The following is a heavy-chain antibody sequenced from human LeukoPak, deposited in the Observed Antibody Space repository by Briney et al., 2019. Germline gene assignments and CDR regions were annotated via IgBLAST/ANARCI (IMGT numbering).Heavy chain of an antibody. D-gene: IGHD2-2*01. Sequence: PSQTLSLTCTVSGGSISSGDYYWSWIRQPPGKGLEWIGEINHSGSTNYNPSLKSRVTISVDTSKNQFSLKLSSVTAADTAVYYCARGPAGFDYWGQGTLVTVSS. V-gene: IGHV4-30-4*08. CDR1: GGSISSGDYY. CDR3: ARGPAGFDY. J-gene: IGHJ4*02. CDR2: INHSGST.